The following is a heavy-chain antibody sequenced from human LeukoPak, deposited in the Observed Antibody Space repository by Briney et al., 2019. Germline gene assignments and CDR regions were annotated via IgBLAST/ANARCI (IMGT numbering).Heavy chain of an antibody. CDR1: GYTFTSYG. CDR3: ARIYYDYVWGSYRQPLFDY. D-gene: IGHD3-16*02. J-gene: IGHJ4*02. V-gene: IGHV1-18*01. CDR2: ISAYNGNT. Sequence: GASVKVSYKASGYTFTSYGISWVRQAPGQGLEWMGWISAYNGNTNYAQKLQGRVTMTTDTSTSTAYMELRSPRSDDTAVYYCARIYYDYVWGSYRQPLFDYWGQGTLVTVSS.